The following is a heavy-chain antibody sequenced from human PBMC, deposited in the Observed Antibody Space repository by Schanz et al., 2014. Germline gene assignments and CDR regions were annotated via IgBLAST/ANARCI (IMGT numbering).Heavy chain of an antibody. V-gene: IGHV3-13*04. D-gene: IGHD1-1*01. CDR1: GFSIRNHD. Sequence: EGQLAESGGGLVQPGGSLRLSCAASGFSIRNHDMHWVRQATGAGLEWVSAIGTAGDTFYLDSVKGRFTISRDNSKNTLYLQMNSLRADDTAVYFCARAHGNNWYGKGLDYWGQGTLVTVSS. CDR3: ARAHGNNWYGKGLDY. CDR2: IGTAGDT. J-gene: IGHJ4*02.